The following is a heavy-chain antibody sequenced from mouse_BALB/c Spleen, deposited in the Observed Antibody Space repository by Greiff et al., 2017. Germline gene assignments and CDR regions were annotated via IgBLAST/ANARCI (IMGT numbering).Heavy chain of an antibody. J-gene: IGHJ4*01. D-gene: IGHD2-14*01. CDR2: ISSGGGST. V-gene: IGHV5-12-1*01. CDR1: GFAFSSYD. Sequence: EVKLVESGGGLVKPGGSLKLSCAASGFAFSSYDMSWVRQTPEKRLEWVAYISSGGGSTYYPDTVKGRFTISRDNAKNTLYLQMSSLKSEDTAMYYCARQDCYRYDVDAMDYWGQGTSVTVSS. CDR3: ARQDCYRYDVDAMDY.